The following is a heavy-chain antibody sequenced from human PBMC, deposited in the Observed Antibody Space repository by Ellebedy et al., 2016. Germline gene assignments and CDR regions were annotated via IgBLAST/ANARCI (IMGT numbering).Heavy chain of an antibody. D-gene: IGHD3-16*01. V-gene: IGHV4-59*08. J-gene: IGHJ4*02. CDR3: ARHVRGSVDY. CDR2: IYYSGST. CDR1: GGSISSYY. Sequence: SETLSLTCTVSGGSISSYYWSWIRQPPGKGLEWIGYIYYSGSTNYNPSLKSRVTISVDTSKNQFSLKLSSVTAADTAVYYCARHVRGSVDYWGQGTLVTVSS.